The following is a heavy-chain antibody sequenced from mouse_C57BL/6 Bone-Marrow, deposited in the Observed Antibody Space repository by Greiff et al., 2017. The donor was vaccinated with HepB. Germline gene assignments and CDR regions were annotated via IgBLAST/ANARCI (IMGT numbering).Heavy chain of an antibody. Sequence: VQLQQSVAELVRPGASVKLSCTASGFNIKNTYMHWVKQRPEQGLEWIGRIDPANGNTIYAPKFQGKATITADTSSNTAYLQLSSLTSEDTAIYYCARGDRYYGSSSWFAYWGQGTLVTVSA. D-gene: IGHD1-1*01. V-gene: IGHV14-3*01. CDR3: ARGDRYYGSSSWFAY. CDR2: IDPANGNT. CDR1: GFNIKNTY. J-gene: IGHJ3*01.